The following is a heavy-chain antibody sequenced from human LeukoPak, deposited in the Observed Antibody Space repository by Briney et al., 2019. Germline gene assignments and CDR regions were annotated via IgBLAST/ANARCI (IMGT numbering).Heavy chain of an antibody. Sequence: GGSLRLSCAASGFTFSSYWMSWVRQAPGKGLEWVANIKQDGSEKYYVDSVKGRFTISRDNAKNSLYLQMNSLRAEDTAVYYCARAGTVTSRQYYYYGMDVWGQGTTVTVSS. J-gene: IGHJ6*02. D-gene: IGHD4-17*01. CDR2: IKQDGSEK. V-gene: IGHV3-7*03. CDR1: GFTFSSYW. CDR3: ARAGTVTSRQYYYYGMDV.